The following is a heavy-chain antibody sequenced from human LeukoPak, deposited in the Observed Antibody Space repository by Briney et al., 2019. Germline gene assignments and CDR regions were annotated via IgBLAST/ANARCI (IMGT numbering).Heavy chain of an antibody. V-gene: IGHV4-30-2*01. Sequence: SETLSLTCTVSGGSISSGGYYWSWIRQPPGKGLEWIGYIYHSGSTYYNPSLKSRVTISVDRSKNQFSLKLSSVTAADTAVYYCARGVSGSGSYYGDYWGQGTLVTVSS. D-gene: IGHD1-26*01. CDR1: GGSISSGGYY. CDR2: IYHSGST. CDR3: ARGVSGSGSYYGDY. J-gene: IGHJ4*02.